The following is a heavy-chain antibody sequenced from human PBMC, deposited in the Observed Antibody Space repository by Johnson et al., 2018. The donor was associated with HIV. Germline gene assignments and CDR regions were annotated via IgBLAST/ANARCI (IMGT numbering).Heavy chain of an antibody. J-gene: IGHJ3*02. CDR2: IKSKTDGGTT. CDR1: GFTFSNAW. Sequence: EVQLVESGGGVVQPGGSLTLSCAVSGFTFSNAWMSWVRQAPGKGLEWVGSIKSKTDGGTTDYAAPVKGRFTISRDDSKNTLYLQMNSLKTEDTAVYYCRSWGSSGYYAPFYHDAFDIWGQGTMVTVSS. D-gene: IGHD3-22*01. V-gene: IGHV3-15*01. CDR3: RSWGSSGYYAPFYHDAFDI.